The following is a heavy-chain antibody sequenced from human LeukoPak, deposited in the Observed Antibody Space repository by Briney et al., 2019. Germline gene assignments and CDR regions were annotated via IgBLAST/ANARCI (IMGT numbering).Heavy chain of an antibody. D-gene: IGHD5-18*01. CDR2: IKGDGSRT. Sequence: GGSLRLSCAAFGFTFGSHWMHWVRQGPGKGLVWISRIKGDGSRTSYADSVKGRFTISRDNAKNTLYLQMNSLRAEDTAVYYCARDRRYSYGTFDYWGQGTLVTVSS. J-gene: IGHJ4*02. CDR3: ARDRRYSYGTFDY. V-gene: IGHV3-74*01. CDR1: GFTFGSHW.